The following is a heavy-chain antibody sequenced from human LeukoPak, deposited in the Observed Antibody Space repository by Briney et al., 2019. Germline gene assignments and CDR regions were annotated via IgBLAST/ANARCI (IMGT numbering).Heavy chain of an antibody. CDR3: TTELRRKLLGFDY. J-gene: IGHJ4*02. CDR1: GFTFSNAW. D-gene: IGHD4/OR15-4a*01. Sequence: GGSLRLSRAASGFTFSNAWMSWVRQAPGKGLEWVGRIKSKTDGGTTDYAAPVKGRFTISRDDSKNTLYLQMNSLKTEDTAVYYCTTELRRKLLGFDYWGQGTLVTVSS. V-gene: IGHV3-15*01. CDR2: IKSKTDGGTT.